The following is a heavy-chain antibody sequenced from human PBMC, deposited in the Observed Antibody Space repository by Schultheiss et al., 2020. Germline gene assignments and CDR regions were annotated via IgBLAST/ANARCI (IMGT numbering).Heavy chain of an antibody. CDR1: GFTFSSYG. D-gene: IGHD6-6*01. CDR3: ARDGDSSSGGFRY. J-gene: IGHJ4*02. V-gene: IGHV3-33*01. Sequence: GGSLRLSCAASGFTFSSYGMHWVRQAPGKGLEWVAVIWYDGSNKYYADSVKGRFTISRDNSKNTLYLQMNSLRAEDTAVYYCARDGDSSSGGFRYWGQGTLVTVSS. CDR2: IWYDGSNK.